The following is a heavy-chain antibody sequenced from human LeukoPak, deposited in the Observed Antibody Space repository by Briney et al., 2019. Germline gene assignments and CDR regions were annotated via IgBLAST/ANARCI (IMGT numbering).Heavy chain of an antibody. CDR2: IIPIFGTA. Sequence: SVKVSCKASGGTFSSYAISWVRQAPGQGLEWMGGIIPIFGTANYAQKFQGRVTITTDESTSTAYMELSSLRSEDTAVHYCARGSEYYDSSGYYYFDYWGQGTLVTVSS. CDR3: ARGSEYYDSSGYYYFDY. J-gene: IGHJ4*02. D-gene: IGHD3-22*01. CDR1: GGTFSSYA. V-gene: IGHV1-69*05.